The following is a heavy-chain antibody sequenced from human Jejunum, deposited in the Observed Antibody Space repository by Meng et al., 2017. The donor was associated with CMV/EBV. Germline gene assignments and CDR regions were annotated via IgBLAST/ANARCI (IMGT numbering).Heavy chain of an antibody. J-gene: IGHJ4*02. CDR1: GFPFSDHQ. D-gene: IGHD3-10*01. Sequence: GFPFSDHQMDWVRQAPGKGLEWVGRIKNKANSYITEYAASVRGRFTISRDDSKNSLYLQMNSLKPEDTAVYYCGRDSMKGGGFDCWGQGILVTVSS. CDR2: IKNKANSYIT. V-gene: IGHV3-72*01. CDR3: GRDSMKGGGFDC.